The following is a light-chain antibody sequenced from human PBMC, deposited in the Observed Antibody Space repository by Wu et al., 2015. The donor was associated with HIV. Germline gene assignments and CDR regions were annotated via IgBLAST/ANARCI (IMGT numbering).Light chain of an antibody. CDR2: AAS. V-gene: IGKV1-27*01. CDR3: QQSYSTPPET. J-gene: IGKJ1*01. CDR1: QGISNF. Sequence: DIQMTQSPSSLSASVGDRVTITCRASQGISNFLAWYQQKPGKPPKVLIYAASTLQSGVPSRFSGSGSGTDFTLTISSLQPEDVATYYCQQSYSTPPETFGQGTKVEIK.